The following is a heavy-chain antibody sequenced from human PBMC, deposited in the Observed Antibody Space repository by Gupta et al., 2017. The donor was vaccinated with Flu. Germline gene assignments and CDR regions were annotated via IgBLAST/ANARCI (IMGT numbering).Heavy chain of an antibody. D-gene: IGHD3-22*01. CDR1: GFRFGDYA. J-gene: IGHJ4*02. CDR2: IEWDGSRT. V-gene: IGHV3-43*01. CDR3: ALANYYDSSGSLY. Sequence: DVHLVESGGVEVQPGGSLRLSCVASGFRFGDYAMHWIRQTPGKGPQWVALIEWDGSRTDYSKSVEGRFTTSRDNSKNSLYLQMNGLTTEDTGFYYCALANYYDSSGSLYRGRGTLVTVSS.